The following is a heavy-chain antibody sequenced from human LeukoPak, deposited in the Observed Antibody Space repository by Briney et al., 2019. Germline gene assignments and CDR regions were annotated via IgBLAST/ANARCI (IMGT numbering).Heavy chain of an antibody. CDR2: IYYSGSI. V-gene: IGHV4-39*02. CDR1: GGSVSSSNYY. CDR3: ARYSYGGEDWFDP. D-gene: IGHD5-18*01. J-gene: IGHJ5*02. Sequence: SETLSLTCTVYGGSVSSSNYYWGWIRQPPGKGLEWIGSIYYSGSIYYNPSLKSRVTISVDTSKNYFSLKMSSVTAADTAVYYCARYSYGGEDWFDPWGPGNPGHRLL.